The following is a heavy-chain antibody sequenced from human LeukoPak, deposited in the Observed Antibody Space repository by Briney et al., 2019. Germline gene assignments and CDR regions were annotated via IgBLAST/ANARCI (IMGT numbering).Heavy chain of an antibody. J-gene: IGHJ6*03. Sequence: GGSLRLSCAASGFTFSSYSMNWVRQAPGKGLEWVSYISSSSSTIYYADSVKGRFTISRDNAKNSLYLQMNSLRGEDTAVYYCARAAYGWRKMNYYYYMDVWGKGTTVTISS. V-gene: IGHV3-48*01. CDR3: ARAAYGWRKMNYYYYMDV. D-gene: IGHD4-17*01. CDR1: GFTFSSYS. CDR2: ISSSSSTI.